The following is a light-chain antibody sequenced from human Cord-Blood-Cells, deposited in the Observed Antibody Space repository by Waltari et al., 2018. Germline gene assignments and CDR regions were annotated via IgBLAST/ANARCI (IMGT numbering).Light chain of an antibody. CDR2: DVS. CDR1: RSDAGGYNY. CDR3: SSYTSSSTLDV. V-gene: IGLV2-14*01. J-gene: IGLJ1*01. Sequence: QSALTQPASVSGSPGQSITISCTGTRSDAGGYNYVSWYQQHPGKAPKLMIYDVSNRPSWVSNRFSGSKSGNTASLTISGLQAEDEADYYCSSYTSSSTLDVFGTGTKVTVL.